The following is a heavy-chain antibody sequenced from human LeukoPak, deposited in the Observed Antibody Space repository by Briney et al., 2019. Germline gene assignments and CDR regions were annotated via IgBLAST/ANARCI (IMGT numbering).Heavy chain of an antibody. CDR3: AKEQDNLLLLSHFDA. D-gene: IGHD1-14*01. J-gene: IGHJ4*02. Sequence: QAGGSLRLSCAGSGFTFNNYAMNWLRQAPGKGLQWVAAVSGDGQRTFYADSVKGRFTIFRDNSMNTLGLQMNSLRADDTALYYCAKEQDNLLLLSHFDAWGQGILVTVSA. CDR1: GFTFNNYA. CDR2: VSGDGQRT. V-gene: IGHV3-23*01.